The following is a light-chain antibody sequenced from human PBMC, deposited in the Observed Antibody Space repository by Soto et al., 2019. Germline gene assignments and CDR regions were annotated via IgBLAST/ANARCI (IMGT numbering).Light chain of an antibody. V-gene: IGKV3D-15*01. J-gene: IGKJ4*01. CDR2: DIS. CDR3: QQYNSWPLT. CDR1: QSVSVSY. Sequence: TQSADTLSLSAGERATLSCRASQSVSVSYLAWYQQRPGQAPRLLIYDISTRASGIPTRFSGSGSGTEFTLTISSLQSEDFAVYYCQQYNSWPLTFGGGTKVDIK.